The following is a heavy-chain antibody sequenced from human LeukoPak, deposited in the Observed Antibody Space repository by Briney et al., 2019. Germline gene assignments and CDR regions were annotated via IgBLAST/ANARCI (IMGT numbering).Heavy chain of an antibody. J-gene: IGHJ4*02. Sequence: GGSLRLSCAASGFTVSSNYMSWVRQAPGKGLEWVSVIYSGGSTYYADSVKGRFTISRDNSKNTLYLQMNSLRAEDMAVYYCARDQYYYDSSGYYPEGMDYWGQGTLVTVSS. CDR2: IYSGGST. CDR3: ARDQYYYDSSGYYPEGMDY. D-gene: IGHD3-22*01. V-gene: IGHV3-53*01. CDR1: GFTVSSNY.